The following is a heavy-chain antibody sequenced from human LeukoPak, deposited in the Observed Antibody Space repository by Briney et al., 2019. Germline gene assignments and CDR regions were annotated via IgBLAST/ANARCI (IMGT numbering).Heavy chain of an antibody. J-gene: IGHJ4*02. CDR3: ASVQEYGSGSYPGD. Sequence: PSETLSLTCAVSGGSISSSNWWSWVRQPPGKGLEWIGEIYHSGSTNYNPSLKSRVTISVDKSKNQFSLKLSSVTAADTAVYYCASVQEYGSGSYPGDWGQGTLVTVSS. V-gene: IGHV4-4*02. CDR1: GGSISSSNW. D-gene: IGHD3-10*01. CDR2: IYHSGST.